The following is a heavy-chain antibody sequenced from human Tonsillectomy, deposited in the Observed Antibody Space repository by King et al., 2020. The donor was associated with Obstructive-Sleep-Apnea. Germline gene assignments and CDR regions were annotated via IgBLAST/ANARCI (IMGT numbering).Heavy chain of an antibody. V-gene: IGHV6-1*01. D-gene: IGHD3-10*01. CDR1: GDSVSSNSAA. Sequence: VQLQQSGPGLVKPSQTFSLTCAISGDSVSSNSAAWNWIRQSPSRGLEWLGRTYYRAKWFNDYAVSVKSRITINPHTSKNHFSLQLNSLTPQDSAVYYCARGGYGAGTLLTDWGQGTLVTVSS. CDR3: ARGGYGAGTLLTD. J-gene: IGHJ4*02. CDR2: TYYRAKWFN.